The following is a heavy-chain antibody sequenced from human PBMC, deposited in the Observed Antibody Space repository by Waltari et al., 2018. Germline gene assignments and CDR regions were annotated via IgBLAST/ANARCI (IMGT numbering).Heavy chain of an antibody. CDR1: GYSISSGYY. V-gene: IGHV4-38-2*02. Sequence: QVQLQESGPGLVKPSETLSLTCTVSGYSISSGYYWGWIRQPPGKGLEWIGSIYHSGSTYYNPSFKSRVTISVDTSKHQFSLKLSSVTAADTAVYYCARDRGSSSPDAFDIWGQGTMVTVSS. D-gene: IGHD6-6*01. CDR2: IYHSGST. J-gene: IGHJ3*02. CDR3: ARDRGSSSPDAFDI.